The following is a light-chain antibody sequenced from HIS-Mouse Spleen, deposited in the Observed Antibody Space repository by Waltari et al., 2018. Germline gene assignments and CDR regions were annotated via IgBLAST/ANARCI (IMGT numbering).Light chain of an antibody. Sequence: QSALTQPRSVSGSPGQSVPIPCTGTSRDFGGYNFFSWYQQHPGKAPKLMSYDVSKRPSGVPDRFSGSKSGNTASLTISGLQAEDEADYYCCSYAGSYTYVFGTGTKVTVL. CDR3: CSYAGSYTYV. CDR1: SRDFGGYNF. CDR2: DVS. V-gene: IGLV2-11*01. J-gene: IGLJ1*01.